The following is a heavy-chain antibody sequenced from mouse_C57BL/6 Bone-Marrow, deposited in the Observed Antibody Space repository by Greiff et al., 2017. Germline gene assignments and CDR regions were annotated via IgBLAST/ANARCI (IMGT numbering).Heavy chain of an antibody. CDR1: GFTFSSYG. J-gene: IGHJ1*03. D-gene: IGHD1-1*01. CDR2: ISSGGSYT. Sequence: DVQLVESGGDLVKPGGSLKLSCAASGFTFSSYGMSWVRQTPDKRLEWVATISSGGSYTYYPDSVKGRFTISRDNAKNTLYLQMSSLKSEDTAMYYCTVVATNWYFDVWGTGTTVTVSS. CDR3: TVVATNWYFDV. V-gene: IGHV5-6*01.